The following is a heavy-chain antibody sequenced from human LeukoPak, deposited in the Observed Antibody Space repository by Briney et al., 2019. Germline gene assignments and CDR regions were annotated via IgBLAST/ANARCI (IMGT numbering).Heavy chain of an antibody. CDR3: AKYSIVATNNWFDP. V-gene: IGHV3-23*01. Sequence: GGSLRLSCAASGFTFSSYAMSWVRQAPGKGLEWVSAISGSGGSTYYADSVKGRFTISRDNSKNTLYLQMNSLRPADTAVYYCAKYSIVATNNWFDPWGQGTLVTVSS. D-gene: IGHD5-12*01. CDR2: ISGSGGST. CDR1: GFTFSSYA. J-gene: IGHJ5*02.